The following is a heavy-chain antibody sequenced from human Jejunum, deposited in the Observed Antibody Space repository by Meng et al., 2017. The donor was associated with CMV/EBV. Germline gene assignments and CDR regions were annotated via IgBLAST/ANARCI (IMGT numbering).Heavy chain of an antibody. CDR1: VSRFSSCN. Sequence: VSRFSSCNMSWIRQAPGKGLGWVASISGTSSYIYCAASLKGPFAISRDNAKNSLFLQMNSLRAEDTAVYYCANQLPWNYYYGMDLWGQGTTVTVSS. J-gene: IGHJ6*02. D-gene: IGHD2-2*01. CDR3: ANQLPWNYYYGMDL. V-gene: IGHV3-21*01. CDR2: ISGTSSYI.